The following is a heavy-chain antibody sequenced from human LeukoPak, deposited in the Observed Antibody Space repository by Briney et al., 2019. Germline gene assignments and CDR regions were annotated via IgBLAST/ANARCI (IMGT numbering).Heavy chain of an antibody. V-gene: IGHV1-46*01. Sequence: ASVKVSCKASGYTFTSYYMNWVRQAPGQGLEWMGIINPSGGSTSYAQKFQGRVTMTRDTSISTAYMELSRLRSDDTAVFYCARDGSSGWSFDYWGQGTLVTVSS. CDR3: ARDGSSGWSFDY. J-gene: IGHJ4*02. CDR1: GYTFTSYY. D-gene: IGHD6-19*01. CDR2: INPSGGST.